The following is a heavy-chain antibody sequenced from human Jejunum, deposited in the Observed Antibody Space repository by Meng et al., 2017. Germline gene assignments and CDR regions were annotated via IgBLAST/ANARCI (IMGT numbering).Heavy chain of an antibody. V-gene: IGHV6-1*01. Sequence: QIQLQQSGPGLVKPSQTLPLTCASSGDSVSSNSAGWNWIRQSPSRGLEWLGRTYYRSKWYIDYAVSVKSRITINPDTSKNQFSLHLNSVTPEDTAVYYCAGGGLVRSTRGYFDYWGQGTLVTVSS. CDR2: TYYRSKWYI. J-gene: IGHJ4*02. CDR3: AGGGLVRSTRGYFDY. CDR1: GDSVSSNSAG. D-gene: IGHD1-26*01.